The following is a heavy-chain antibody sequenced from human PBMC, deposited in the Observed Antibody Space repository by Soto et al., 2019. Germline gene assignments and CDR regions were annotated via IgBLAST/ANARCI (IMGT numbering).Heavy chain of an antibody. Sequence: PSQTLSLTCAISGDSVSSNSAAWNWIRQSPSRGLEWLGRTYYRSKWYNDYAVSVKSRITINPDTSKNQFSLQLNSVTPEDTAVYYCARASDSSGWYFFDSPLDYWGQGTLVTVSS. CDR3: ARASDSSGWYFFDSPLDY. D-gene: IGHD6-19*01. J-gene: IGHJ4*02. V-gene: IGHV6-1*01. CDR2: TYYRSKWYN. CDR1: GDSVSSNSAA.